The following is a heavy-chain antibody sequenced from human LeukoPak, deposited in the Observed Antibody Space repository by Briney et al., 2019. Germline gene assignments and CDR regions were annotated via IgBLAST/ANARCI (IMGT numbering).Heavy chain of an antibody. CDR3: AREDYYDSSGYYEYRAFDI. Sequence: GRSLRLSCAASGFTFSIYGMHWVRQAPGKGLEWDAFIWYDGSNKYYAVSVKGRFTISRDNSKNSLYLQMNSMRAEDTAVYYCAREDYYDSSGYYEYRAFDIWGQGKMVTVSS. CDR2: IWYDGSNK. D-gene: IGHD3-22*01. J-gene: IGHJ3*02. CDR1: GFTFSIYG. V-gene: IGHV3-33*08.